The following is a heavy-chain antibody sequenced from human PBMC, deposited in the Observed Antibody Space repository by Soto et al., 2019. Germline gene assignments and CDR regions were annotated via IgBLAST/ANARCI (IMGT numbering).Heavy chain of an antibody. CDR2: IYYSGST. Sequence: SETLSLTCTVSGGSISSYYWSWIRQPPGKGLEWIGYIYYSGSTNYNPSLKSRVTISVDTSKNQFSLKLSSVTAADTAVYYCARATYYYDSSGFDDYYYYGMDVWGQGTTVTVPS. J-gene: IGHJ6*02. V-gene: IGHV4-59*01. D-gene: IGHD3-22*01. CDR1: GGSISSYY. CDR3: ARATYYYDSSGFDDYYYYGMDV.